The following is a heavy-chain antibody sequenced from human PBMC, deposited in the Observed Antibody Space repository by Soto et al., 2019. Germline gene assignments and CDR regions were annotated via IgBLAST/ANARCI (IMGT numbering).Heavy chain of an antibody. V-gene: IGHV2-5*02. J-gene: IGHJ6*02. CDR1: GLSLRTTGVG. Sequence: QVTLKESGPTLVKPTQTRTLTCTVSGLSLRTTGVGVGWVRQPPGKALEWLALLYWDDDKRYSPSLRGRLTIPKDISEKQVVLTMTNMDTVDTATYYCVQSRCGGDCLEIYSSHAYNGLDVWGQGTTVTVSS. CDR3: VQSRCGGDCLEIYSSHAYNGLDV. CDR2: LYWDDDK. D-gene: IGHD2-21*02.